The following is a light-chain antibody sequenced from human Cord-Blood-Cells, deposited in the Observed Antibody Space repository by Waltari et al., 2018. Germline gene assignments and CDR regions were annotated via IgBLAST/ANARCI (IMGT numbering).Light chain of an antibody. Sequence: SYALTQPPSVSVTPGQTASITCPGDKSRDKYAGSYQQKPGQSPVLAIYQDSKRHSGIPERFSGSNSGNTATLTISGTQAMDEADYYCQAWDSSTAGWVFGGGTKLTVL. V-gene: IGLV3-1*01. CDR1: KSRDKY. J-gene: IGLJ3*02. CDR2: QDS. CDR3: QAWDSSTAGWV.